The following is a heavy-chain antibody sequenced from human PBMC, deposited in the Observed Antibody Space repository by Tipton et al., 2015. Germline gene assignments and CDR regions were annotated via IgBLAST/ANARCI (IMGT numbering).Heavy chain of an antibody. CDR3: ARDLEPSSLESFAYSSIERDY. V-gene: IGHV1-46*01. D-gene: IGHD3-16*01. Sequence: QLVQSGAEVKKPGASVKVSCTTSGYIFTDYYMHWVRQAPGQGLEWMGIIKPDDGKPVYAQRFQGRVTLTRDTSASTHYMEITSLTSEDTAVYFCARDLEPSSLESFAYSSIERDYWGQGTVVTVSS. J-gene: IGHJ4*01. CDR1: GYIFTDYY. CDR2: IKPDDGKP.